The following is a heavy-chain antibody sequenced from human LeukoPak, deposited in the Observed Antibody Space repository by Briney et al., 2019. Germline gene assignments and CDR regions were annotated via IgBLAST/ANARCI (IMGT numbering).Heavy chain of an antibody. J-gene: IGHJ4*02. CDR1: GFNFNDYA. V-gene: IGHV3-21*01. D-gene: IGHD3-9*01. CDR2: ISSSSSYI. CDR3: ARALWDILTGYYPYFDY. Sequence: GGSLRLSCAVSGFNFNDYAMHWLRQAPGKGLEWVSSISSSSSYIYYADSVKGRFTISRDNAKNSLYLQMNSLRAEDTAVYYCARALWDILTGYYPYFDYWGQGTLVTVSS.